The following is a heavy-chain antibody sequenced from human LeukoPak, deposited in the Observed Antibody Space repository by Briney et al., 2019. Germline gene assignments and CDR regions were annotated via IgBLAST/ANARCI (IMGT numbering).Heavy chain of an antibody. J-gene: IGHJ4*02. CDR1: GYSFSNYW. V-gene: IGHV5-51*01. CDR2: IYPDESDT. CDR3: ARRAISRMVRGPFDY. Sequence: GESLKISCKGSGYSFSNYWIGWVRQMPGKGLEGMGIIYPDESDTRYNPSFQGQVTISADKSISTAYLKWSSLKASDSAIYYCARRAISRMVRGPFDYWGQGTLVTVSS. D-gene: IGHD3-10*01.